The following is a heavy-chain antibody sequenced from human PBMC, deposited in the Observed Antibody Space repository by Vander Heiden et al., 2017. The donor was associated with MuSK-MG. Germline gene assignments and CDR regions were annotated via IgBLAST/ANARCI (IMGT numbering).Heavy chain of an antibody. CDR1: GFTFDDYA. V-gene: IGHV3-9*01. CDR2: ISWNSGNI. D-gene: IGHD2-2*01. J-gene: IGHJ4*02. Sequence: EVQLVESGGGLVQPGRSLRLSCEASGFTFDDYAMHWVRQAPGKGLEWVSGISWNSGNIGYADSVKGRFTISRDNAKNSLYLQMNSLRAEDTALYYCAKDIRYCSSTSCYSEYYFDYWGQGPLVTVSS. CDR3: AKDIRYCSSTSCYSEYYFDY.